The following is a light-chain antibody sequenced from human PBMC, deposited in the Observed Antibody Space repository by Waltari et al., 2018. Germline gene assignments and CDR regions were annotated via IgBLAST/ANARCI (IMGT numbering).Light chain of an antibody. CDR2: EVT. V-gene: IGLV2-8*01. Sequence: QSALTQPPSASGSPGQSVTISCTGTSSDVGGYDFVPWYQQHPGKAPKLMIFEVTKWPSGVLDRFSGSKSGNTASLTISGLQPEDEADYYCSSYAGSNNFVVFGGGTKLTVL. J-gene: IGLJ2*01. CDR3: SSYAGSNNFVV. CDR1: SSDVGGYDF.